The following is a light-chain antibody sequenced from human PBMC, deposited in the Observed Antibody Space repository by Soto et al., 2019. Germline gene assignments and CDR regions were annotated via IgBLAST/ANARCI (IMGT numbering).Light chain of an antibody. J-gene: IGLJ3*02. V-gene: IGLV3-21*01. CDR2: YDS. CDR3: QVWESSSDQWV. Sequence: SYELTQPPSVSVAPGKTARITCGGNNIGRKSVPWYQQKPGQAPGLVIYYDSDRPSGIPERFSGSNSGNTATLTISGVEAGDEADYYCQVWESSSDQWVFGGGTKLTVL. CDR1: NIGRKS.